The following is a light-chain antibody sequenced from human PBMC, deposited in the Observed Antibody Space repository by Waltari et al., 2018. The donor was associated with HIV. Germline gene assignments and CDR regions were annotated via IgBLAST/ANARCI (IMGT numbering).Light chain of an antibody. CDR2: AAS. J-gene: IGKJ4*01. V-gene: IGKV4-1*01. CDR1: QNLLKSAYNHNC. CDR3: QHYYYIPVS. Sequence: DIVLTQSPDSLAVPLGGRATFTCKSSQNLLKSAYNHNCLAWYQQKPGQPPKLLIYAASVREPGVPDRFVGSGSETYFTLTVNGLQPEDVALYYCQHYYYIPVSFGGGTKVEIK.